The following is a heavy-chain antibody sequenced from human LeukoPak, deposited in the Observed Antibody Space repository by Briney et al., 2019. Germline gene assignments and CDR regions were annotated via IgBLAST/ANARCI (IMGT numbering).Heavy chain of an antibody. J-gene: IGHJ4*02. CDR2: MNPNSGNT. CDR3: ARVRFTYYYGSGSYYSLGY. Sequence: ASVKVSCKASGYTFSSYDINWVRQATGQGPEWMGWMNPNSGNTGYAQKFQGRVTMTRNTSISTADMELSSLRSEDTAVYYCARVRFTYYYGSGSYYSLGYWGQGTLVTVSS. V-gene: IGHV1-8*01. CDR1: GYTFSSYD. D-gene: IGHD3-10*01.